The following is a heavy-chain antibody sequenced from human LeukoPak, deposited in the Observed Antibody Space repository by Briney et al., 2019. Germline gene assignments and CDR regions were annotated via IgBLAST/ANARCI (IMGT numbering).Heavy chain of an antibody. J-gene: IGHJ4*02. D-gene: IGHD3-22*01. Sequence: SETLSLTCTVSGGSISSYYWGWIRQPAGKGLEWIGHTHTSGSTNYNPSLKSRVTMSGDTSKNQFSLKLSSVTAADTAVYYCAREAYYYDSIGYRRFDYWGQGTLVTVTS. V-gene: IGHV4-4*07. CDR2: THTSGST. CDR3: AREAYYYDSIGYRRFDY. CDR1: GGSISSYY.